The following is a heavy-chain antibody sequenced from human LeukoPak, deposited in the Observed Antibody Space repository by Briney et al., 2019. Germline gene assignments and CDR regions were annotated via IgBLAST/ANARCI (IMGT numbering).Heavy chain of an antibody. CDR3: ARGLGGYYDSSGYFFDY. CDR2: IYYSGST. CDR1: GGSISSYY. J-gene: IGHJ4*02. D-gene: IGHD3-22*01. Sequence: SETLSLTCTVSGGSISSYYWSWIRQPPGKGLEWIGYIYYSGSTNYNPSLKSRVTISVDTSKNQFSLKPSSVTAADTAVYYCARGLGGYYDSSGYFFDYWGQGTLVTVSS. V-gene: IGHV4-59*01.